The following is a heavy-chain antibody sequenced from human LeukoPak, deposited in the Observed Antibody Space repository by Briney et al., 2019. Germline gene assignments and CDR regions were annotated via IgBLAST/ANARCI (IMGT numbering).Heavy chain of an antibody. D-gene: IGHD3-10*01. V-gene: IGHV3-30*02. CDR3: AKDQRTMVRGVMGYFDY. CDR2: IRYDGSNK. Sequence: GGSLRLXCAASGFTFSSYGMHWVRQAPGKGLEWVAFIRYDGSNKYYADSVKGRFTISRDNSKNTLYLQMNSLRAEDTAVYYCAKDQRTMVRGVMGYFDYWGQGTLVTVSS. CDR1: GFTFSSYG. J-gene: IGHJ4*02.